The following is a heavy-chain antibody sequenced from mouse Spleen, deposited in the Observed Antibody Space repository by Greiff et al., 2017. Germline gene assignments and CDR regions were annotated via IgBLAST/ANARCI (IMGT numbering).Heavy chain of an antibody. D-gene: IGHD1-3*01. CDR1: GYTFTDYY. CDR3: ARSGLLGEVVCVY. Sequence: EVQLQQSGPELVKPGASVKISCKASGYTFTDYYMNWVKQSHGKSLEWIGDINPNNGGTSYNQKFKGKATLTVDKSSSTAYMELRSLTSEDSAVYYCARSGLLGEVVCVYWGQGTTLTVSS. J-gene: IGHJ2*01. V-gene: IGHV1-26*01. CDR2: INPNNGGT.